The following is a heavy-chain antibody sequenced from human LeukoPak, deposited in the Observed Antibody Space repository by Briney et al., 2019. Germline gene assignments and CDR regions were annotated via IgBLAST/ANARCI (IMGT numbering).Heavy chain of an antibody. D-gene: IGHD3-16*01. CDR2: INNSGGT. CDR3: ARGRYGPRLGN. J-gene: IGHJ4*02. Sequence: PSETLSLTCAVYGASFSDFYWSWIRQSPEKGLGWIGEINNSGGTSYNPSLNSRVIMSVDRSKNQFSLRLTSVTAADTAVYYCARGRYGPRLGNWGQGTLVTVSS. V-gene: IGHV4-34*01. CDR1: GASFSDFY.